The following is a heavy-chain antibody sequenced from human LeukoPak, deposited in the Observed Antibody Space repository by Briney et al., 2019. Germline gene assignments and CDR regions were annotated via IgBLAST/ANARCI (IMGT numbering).Heavy chain of an antibody. CDR3: ARHSLNNYGSYY. V-gene: IGHV4-39*01. Sequence: SETLSLTCTVSGGSISSSTYSWAWIRQPPGKGLEWIGSIHYDGNTYYKPSLKSRVTISVDTSKIQFSLRLSSATAADMATYYCARHSLNNYGSYYWGQGTLVTVSS. D-gene: IGHD5-24*01. J-gene: IGHJ4*02. CDR2: IHYDGNT. CDR1: GGSISSSTYS.